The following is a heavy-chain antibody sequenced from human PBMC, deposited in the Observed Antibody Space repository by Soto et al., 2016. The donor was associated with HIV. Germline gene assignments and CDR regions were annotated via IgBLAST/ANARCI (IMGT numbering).Heavy chain of an antibody. J-gene: IGHJ4*02. CDR2: ISGTGSNT. CDR1: GFTFSSYA. V-gene: IGHV3-23*01. Sequence: EVQVLESGGGLAQPGGSLRLSCAASGFTFSSYAMTWVRQAPGKGLEWVSTISGTGSNTYYADSVKGRFAISRDNSKYTVFLEMDSLKADDTAVYYCAKGVIPVAGNYFDYWGQGTLVTVSS. CDR3: AKGVIPVAGNYFDY. D-gene: IGHD6-19*01.